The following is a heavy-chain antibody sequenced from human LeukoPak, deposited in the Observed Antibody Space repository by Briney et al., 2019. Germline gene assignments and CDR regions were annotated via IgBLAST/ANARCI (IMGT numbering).Heavy chain of an antibody. D-gene: IGHD6-13*01. Sequence: GPGGSLRLSCAASGFTFSHYEMNWVRQAPGKGLEWVSGINWNGGSTGYADSVKGRFTISRDNAKNSLYLQMNSLRAEDTALYYCARAPHRWYPIITDYFDYWGQGTLVTVSS. CDR1: GFTFSHYE. V-gene: IGHV3-20*04. J-gene: IGHJ4*02. CDR3: ARAPHRWYPIITDYFDY. CDR2: INWNGGST.